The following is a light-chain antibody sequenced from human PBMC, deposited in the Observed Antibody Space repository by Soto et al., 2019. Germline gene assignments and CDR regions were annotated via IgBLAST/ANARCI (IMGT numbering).Light chain of an antibody. CDR3: QQYYSTPYT. Sequence: DFVMTQTPDSLAVSLGKRATINCKSSPSVLSSSNNKNYLAWYQQKPGQPPKLLIYWASTRDSGVPDRFSGSGSGTDFTLTISSLQAEDVAVYYCQQYYSTPYTFGQGTKLEIK. J-gene: IGKJ2*01. V-gene: IGKV4-1*01. CDR2: WAS. CDR1: PSVLSSSNNKNY.